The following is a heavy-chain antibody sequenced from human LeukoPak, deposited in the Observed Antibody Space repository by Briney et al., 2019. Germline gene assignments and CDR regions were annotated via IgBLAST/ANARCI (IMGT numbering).Heavy chain of an antibody. CDR2: IKQDGSEK. CDR1: GFTFSSYW. CDR3: ARERGYYDILTGEWPQRYAFDI. D-gene: IGHD3-9*01. V-gene: IGHV3-7*01. Sequence: GGSLRLSCAASGFTFSSYWMSWVRQAPGKGLEWVANIKQDGSEKYYVDSVKGRFTISRDNAKNSLYLQMNSLRAEDTAVYYCARERGYYDILTGEWPQRYAFDIWGQGTMVTVSS. J-gene: IGHJ3*02.